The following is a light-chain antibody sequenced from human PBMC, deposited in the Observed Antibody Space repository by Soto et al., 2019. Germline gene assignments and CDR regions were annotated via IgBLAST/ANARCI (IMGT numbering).Light chain of an antibody. Sequence: IVITQSPESLALSLVEMATINCKSSHTVLYSGNNLNYLAWYQQKPGQPPRLLIYWASTRDSGVPDRFSGSGSGTDFTLTISNLQAEDVAIYYCQQYINDLPAFGQGTKVDIK. CDR2: WAS. J-gene: IGKJ1*01. CDR1: HTVLYSGNNLNY. CDR3: QQYINDLPA. V-gene: IGKV4-1*01.